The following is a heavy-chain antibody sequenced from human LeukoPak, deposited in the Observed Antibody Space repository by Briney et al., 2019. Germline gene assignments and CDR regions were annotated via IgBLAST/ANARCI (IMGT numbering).Heavy chain of an antibody. J-gene: IGHJ5*02. CDR3: ASHRLLYSSGWYWFDP. Sequence: SETVSLTCTVSGGSISSYYWSWIRQPPGKGLEWIGYIYYSGSTNYNPSLKSRVTISVDTSKNQFSLKLSSVTAADTAVYYCASHRLLYSSGWYWFDPWGQGTLVTVSS. D-gene: IGHD6-19*01. CDR1: GGSISSYY. V-gene: IGHV4-59*01. CDR2: IYYSGST.